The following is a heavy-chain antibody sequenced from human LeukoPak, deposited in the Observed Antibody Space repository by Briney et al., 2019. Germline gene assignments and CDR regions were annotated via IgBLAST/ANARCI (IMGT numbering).Heavy chain of an antibody. J-gene: IGHJ5*02. CDR3: ATSISSIMITFGGVIVPNWFDP. D-gene: IGHD3-16*02. Sequence: GASVKVSCKASGYTFTSYGISWVRQAPGQGLEWMGWISAYNGNTNYAQKLQGRVTMTEDTSTDTAYMELSSLRSEDTAVYYCATSISSIMITFGGVIVPNWFDPWGQGTLVTVSS. V-gene: IGHV1-18*01. CDR2: ISAYNGNT. CDR1: GYTFTSYG.